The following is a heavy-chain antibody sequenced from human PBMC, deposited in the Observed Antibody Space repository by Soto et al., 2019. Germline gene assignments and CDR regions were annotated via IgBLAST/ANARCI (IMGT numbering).Heavy chain of an antibody. CDR3: VKDRTMAAPNDYFDY. V-gene: IGHV3-23*01. D-gene: IGHD6-19*01. Sequence: EVQLLESGGDLVQPGGSLRLSCVASGFTFSNFGMSWVRQAPGQGLQWVSIIGVDGVTTYYADSVRARFTISRDNSKTTLYLKMNSLRAEDTAIYYCVKDRTMAAPNDYFDYWGQGTLVTVSS. J-gene: IGHJ4*02. CDR1: GFTFSNFG. CDR2: IGVDGVTT.